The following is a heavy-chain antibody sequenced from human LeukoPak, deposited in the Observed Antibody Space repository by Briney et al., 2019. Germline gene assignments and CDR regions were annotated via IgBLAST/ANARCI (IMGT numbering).Heavy chain of an antibody. J-gene: IGHJ4*02. CDR1: GGSISSYY. Sequence: SETLSLTCTVSGGSISSYYWGWIRQPPGKGLEWIGYIYYSGTTNYNPSLKSRVTISVDTSKNQFSLKLSSVTAADTAVYYCARGMVRGVITIKYFDYWGQGTLVTVSS. CDR3: ARGMVRGVITIKYFDY. V-gene: IGHV4-59*12. D-gene: IGHD3-10*01. CDR2: IYYSGTT.